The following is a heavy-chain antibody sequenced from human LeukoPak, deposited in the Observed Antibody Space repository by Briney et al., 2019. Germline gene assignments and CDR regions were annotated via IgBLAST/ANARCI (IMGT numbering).Heavy chain of an antibody. CDR2: ISGSGGST. CDR1: GFTFSSYA. CDR3: AKDLSVGQWLAPIDY. Sequence: GGSLRLSGTASGFTFSSYAMNWVRQAPGKGLEWVSVISGSGGSTYYADSVKGRFTISRDNSKNTLYLQMNSLRAEDTAVYYCAKDLSVGQWLAPIDYWGQGTLVTVSS. D-gene: IGHD6-19*01. V-gene: IGHV3-23*01. J-gene: IGHJ4*02.